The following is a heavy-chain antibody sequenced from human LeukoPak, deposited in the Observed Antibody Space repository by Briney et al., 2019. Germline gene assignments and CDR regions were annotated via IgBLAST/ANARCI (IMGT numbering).Heavy chain of an antibody. Sequence: GGSLRLSCAASGFTFSSYSMNWVRQAPGKGLEWVSYISSSSSTIYYADSVKGRFTISRDSATNSLYLQMNSLRAEDTAVYYCARGYDFWSGYYADYWGQGTLVTVSS. V-gene: IGHV3-48*01. D-gene: IGHD3-3*01. CDR1: GFTFSSYS. J-gene: IGHJ4*02. CDR3: ARGYDFWSGYYADY. CDR2: ISSSSSTI.